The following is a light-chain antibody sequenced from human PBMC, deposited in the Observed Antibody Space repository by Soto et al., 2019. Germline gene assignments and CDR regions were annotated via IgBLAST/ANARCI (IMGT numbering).Light chain of an antibody. CDR3: QQYGSTPQT. J-gene: IGKJ2*01. V-gene: IGKV3-20*01. CDR2: GIS. CDR1: QSVTSNY. Sequence: EVVLTQSPGTLSLSPGERATLSCRASQSVTSNYLAWYQQKPGQAPRLLIYGISNRATGIPDKFSGSGSGTDFSLTISRLEPEDFAVYSCQQYGSTPQTFGQGTKLEIK.